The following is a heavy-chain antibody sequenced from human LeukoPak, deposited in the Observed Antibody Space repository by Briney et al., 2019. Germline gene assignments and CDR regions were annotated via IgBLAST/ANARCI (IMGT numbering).Heavy chain of an antibody. V-gene: IGHV4-31*03. J-gene: IGHJ4*02. CDR2: IYYSGST. Sequence: PSETLSLTCTVSGGSISSGGYYWSWIRQHPGKGLEWIGYIYYSGSTYYNPSLKSRVTISVDTPKNQFSLKLSFVTAADTAVYYCASYIAARSFDYWGQGTLVTVSS. D-gene: IGHD6-6*01. CDR3: ASYIAARSFDY. CDR1: GGSISSGGYY.